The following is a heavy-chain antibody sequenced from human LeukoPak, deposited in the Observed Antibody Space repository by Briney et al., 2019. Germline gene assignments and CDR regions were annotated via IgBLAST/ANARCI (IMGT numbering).Heavy chain of an antibody. Sequence: SETLSLTCSVSGVSISAYYWSWIRQSAGNRLEWIGRIYPGEGIYATATTSYNPSFKSRVTMSGDTSKNQLSLKLSSVTAADTAVYYCAGDPTTVTTIFDPWGQGILVTVSS. CDR1: GVSISAYY. CDR2: IYPGEGIYATATT. J-gene: IGHJ5*02. D-gene: IGHD4-11*01. V-gene: IGHV4-4*07. CDR3: AGDPTTVTTIFDP.